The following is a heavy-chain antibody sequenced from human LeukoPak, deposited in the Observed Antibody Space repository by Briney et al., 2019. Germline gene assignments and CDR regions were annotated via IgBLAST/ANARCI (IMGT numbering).Heavy chain of an antibody. CDR2: ISSSSSYI. V-gene: IGHV3-21*01. J-gene: IGHJ3*02. CDR3: ARERITMVRGAPSDAFDI. Sequence: GGSLRLSCAASGFTFSSYSMNWVRQAPGKGLEWVSSISSSSSYIYYADSVKGRFTISRDNAKNSLYLQMNSLRAEDTAVYYCARERITMVRGAPSDAFDIWGQGTMVTVSS. D-gene: IGHD3-10*01. CDR1: GFTFSSYS.